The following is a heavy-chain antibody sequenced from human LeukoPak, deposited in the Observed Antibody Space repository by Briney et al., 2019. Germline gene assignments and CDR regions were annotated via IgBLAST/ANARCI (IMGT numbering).Heavy chain of an antibody. CDR1: GFTLSSYW. CDR3: ARELTAIGTWGYDY. V-gene: IGHV3-74*03. CDR2: MNSDGSST. D-gene: IGHD3-16*01. Sequence: GGSLRLSCAASGFTLSSYWMHWVRRAPGKGLVWVARMNSDGSSTTYADSVKGRFTVSRDNAKNTLYLQMNNLRAEDTAVYHCARELTAIGTWGYDYWGQGILVSVSS. J-gene: IGHJ4*02.